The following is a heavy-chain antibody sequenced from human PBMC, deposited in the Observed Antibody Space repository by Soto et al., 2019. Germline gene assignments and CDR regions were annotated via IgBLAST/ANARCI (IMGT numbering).Heavy chain of an antibody. V-gene: IGHV1-69*12. Sequence: QVQLVQSGAAVKKPGSSVKVSCKASGGTFSSYAISWLRQAPGQGLEWMGGIIPIFGTANYAQKFQGRVTITADESTSTDYMELSSLSTEDTAVYYCARVVYYDSFGYFDYWCRGTLVAVSS. CDR2: IIPIFGTA. J-gene: IGHJ4*02. CDR1: GGTFSSYA. CDR3: ARVVYYDSFGYFDY. D-gene: IGHD3-22*01.